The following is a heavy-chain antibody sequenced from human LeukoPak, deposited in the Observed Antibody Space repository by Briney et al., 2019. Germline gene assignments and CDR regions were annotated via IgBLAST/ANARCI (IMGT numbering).Heavy chain of an antibody. CDR3: ARDLRSGGVTYGQDS. J-gene: IGHJ4*02. CDR1: GYTFSDYF. D-gene: IGHD5-18*01. V-gene: IGHV1-2*02. CDR2: IIPKSGAT. Sequence: GASVKVSCKASGYTFSDYFIHWVRQAPGQGLECMGWIIPKSGATNYAQKFRDRVTVTSDTSTAYMDLSRLTSDDTAVYYCARDLRSGGVTYGQDSWGQGTLVTVSS.